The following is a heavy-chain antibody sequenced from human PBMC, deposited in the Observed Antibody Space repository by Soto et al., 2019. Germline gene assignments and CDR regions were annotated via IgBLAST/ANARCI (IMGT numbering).Heavy chain of an antibody. CDR3: ARAGGLGAVAVDY. Sequence: QMLLQESGSGLVKPSQTLSLTCAVSGGSISSGGYSWSWIRQPPGKGLEWIGYIYHSVTYYKPSLKSRVTISVDTSKNQFSLKLSSVTAADTAVYYCARAGGLGAVAVDYWGQGTLVTVSS. CDR2: IYHSVT. CDR1: GGSISSGGYS. D-gene: IGHD6-19*01. J-gene: IGHJ4*02. V-gene: IGHV4-30-2*01.